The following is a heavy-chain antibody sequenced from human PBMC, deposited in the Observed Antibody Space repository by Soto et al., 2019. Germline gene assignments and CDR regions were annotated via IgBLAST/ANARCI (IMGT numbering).Heavy chain of an antibody. D-gene: IGHD2-15*01. CDR1: GFTFSNAW. CDR2: ISYDGSNK. Sequence: GGSLRLSCAASGFTFSNAWINWVRQAPGKGLEWVAVISYDGSNKYYADSVKGRFTISRDNSRNTLYLQMNSLRAEDTAVYYCARADRGYCSGGSCGAFDIWGQGTMVTVSS. CDR3: ARADRGYCSGGSCGAFDI. V-gene: IGHV3-30-3*01. J-gene: IGHJ3*02.